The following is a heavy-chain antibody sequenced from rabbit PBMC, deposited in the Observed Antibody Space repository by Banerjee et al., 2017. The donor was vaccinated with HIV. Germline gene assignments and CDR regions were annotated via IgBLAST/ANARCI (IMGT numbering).Heavy chain of an antibody. D-gene: IGHD4-1*01. CDR1: GFSFSNKYV. V-gene: IGHV1S45*01. CDR3: ARDLAGVIGWNFDL. J-gene: IGHJ4*01. Sequence: QEQLVESGGDLVKPEGSLTITCTASGFSFSNKYVMCWVRQAPGKGLEWIACIYAGYGTGTYYASWAKGRFTISRTSSTTVALQMTSLTAADTATYFCARDLAGVIGWNFDLWGSGTLVTVS. CDR2: IYAGYGTGT.